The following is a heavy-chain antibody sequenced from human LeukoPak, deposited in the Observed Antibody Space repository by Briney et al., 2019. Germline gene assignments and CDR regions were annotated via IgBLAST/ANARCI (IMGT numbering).Heavy chain of an antibody. CDR1: GFSFSRGYY. J-gene: IGHJ4*02. CDR3: ARIGQITGTIPH. Sequence: NASETLTLTCSVSGFSFSRGYYWGWLRQPPGKGLEWLGSIYDSGDTDYNPSVKSRVTISVDTAKNKFFLRLGSVTAADTSLYYCARIGQITGTIPHWGQGTLVTVSS. V-gene: IGHV4-38-2*02. D-gene: IGHD1-1*01. CDR2: IYDSGDT.